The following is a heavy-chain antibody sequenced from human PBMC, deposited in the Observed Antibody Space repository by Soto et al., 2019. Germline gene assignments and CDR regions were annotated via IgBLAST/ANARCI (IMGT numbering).Heavy chain of an antibody. V-gene: IGHV3-33*01. CDR2: IWYDGSNK. CDR3: ARDGGPTYYDFWSGYSGRFDP. D-gene: IGHD3-3*01. J-gene: IGHJ5*02. Sequence: GGSLRLSCAASGFTFSSYGMHWVRQAPGKGLEWVAVIWYDGSNKYYADSVKGRFTISRDNSKNTLYLQMNSLRAEDTAVYYCARDGGPTYYDFWSGYSGRFDPWGQGTLVTVSS. CDR1: GFTFSSYG.